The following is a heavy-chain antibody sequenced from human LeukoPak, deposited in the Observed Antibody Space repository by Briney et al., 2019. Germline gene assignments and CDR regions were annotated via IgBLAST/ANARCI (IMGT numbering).Heavy chain of an antibody. CDR3: ARRVYSGYDNNFDY. J-gene: IGHJ4*02. CDR2: IYYSGST. V-gene: IGHV4-39*01. Sequence: PSETLSLTCTVSGGSISSSSYYWGWIRQPPGKGLEWIGSIYYSGSTYYNPSLKSRVTISVDTSKNQFSLKLSSVTAADTAVYYCARRVYSGYDNNFDYWGQGTLVTVSS. CDR1: GGSISSSSYY. D-gene: IGHD5-12*01.